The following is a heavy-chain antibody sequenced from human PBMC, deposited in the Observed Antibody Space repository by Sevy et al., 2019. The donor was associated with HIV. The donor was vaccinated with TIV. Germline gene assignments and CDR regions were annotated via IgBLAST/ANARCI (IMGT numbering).Heavy chain of an antibody. CDR1: GGSFSGYY. J-gene: IGHJ4*02. CDR2: INHSGST. D-gene: IGHD6-19*01. Sequence: ETLSLTCAVYGGSFSGYYWNWIRQPPGKGLEWIGEINHSGSTNYNPSLKSRVTISVDTSKNHFSLKLSSVTAADTAVYYCARYRVAGNFDYWGQGTLVTVS. CDR3: ARYRVAGNFDY. V-gene: IGHV4-34*01.